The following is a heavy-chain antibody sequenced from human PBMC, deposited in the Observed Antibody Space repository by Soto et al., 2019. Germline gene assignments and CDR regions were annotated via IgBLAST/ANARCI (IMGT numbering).Heavy chain of an antibody. Sequence: GGSLRLSCAASGFTFDDYAMHWVRQAPGKGLEWVSGISWNSGSIGYADSVKGRFTISRDNAKNSLYLQMNSLRAEDTALYYCAKERRLYGLGGSWGQGTLVTVSS. V-gene: IGHV3-9*01. J-gene: IGHJ4*02. CDR3: AKERRLYGLGGS. D-gene: IGHD3-10*01. CDR1: GFTFDDYA. CDR2: ISWNSGSI.